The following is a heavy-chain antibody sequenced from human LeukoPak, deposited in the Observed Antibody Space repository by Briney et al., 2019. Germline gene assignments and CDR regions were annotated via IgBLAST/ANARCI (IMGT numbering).Heavy chain of an antibody. CDR2: IRSSGDTT. V-gene: IGHV3-23*01. D-gene: IGHD1-14*01. CDR3: ARVLILSEQPGHYFDS. Sequence: GGSLRLSCAASGFTFSGYAMSWVRQAPGKGLEWVSVIRSSGDTTYYADFVKGRFTISRDNSKNTLYLQMNSLRAEDTAVYYCARVLILSEQPGHYFDSWGQGSLVTVSS. J-gene: IGHJ4*02. CDR1: GFTFSGYA.